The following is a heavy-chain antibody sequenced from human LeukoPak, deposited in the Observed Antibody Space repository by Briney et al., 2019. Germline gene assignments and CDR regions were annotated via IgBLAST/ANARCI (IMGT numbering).Heavy chain of an antibody. CDR2: INHSGST. D-gene: IGHD1-14*01. Sequence: SETLSLTCAVSGGSISSSNWWSWVRQPPGKGLEWIGEINHSGSTNYNPSLRSRVTISVDTSKNQFSLKLSSVTAADTAVYYCAGLIRPGWFDPWGQGTLVTVSS. CDR3: AGLIRPGWFDP. V-gene: IGHV4-4*02. CDR1: GGSISSSNW. J-gene: IGHJ5*02.